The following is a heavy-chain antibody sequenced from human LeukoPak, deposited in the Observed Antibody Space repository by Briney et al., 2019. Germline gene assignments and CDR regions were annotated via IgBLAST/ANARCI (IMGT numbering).Heavy chain of an antibody. D-gene: IGHD1-26*01. J-gene: IGHJ3*02. CDR1: GFTFSSYS. Sequence: GGSLRLSCAASGFTFSSYSMNWVRQAPGKGLEWVSSISSSSSYIYYADSVKGRFTISRDNAKNSLYLQMNSLRAEDTAVYYCAREGPWGGCYLYAFDIWGQGTMVTVSS. V-gene: IGHV3-21*01. CDR2: ISSSSSYI. CDR3: AREGPWGGCYLYAFDI.